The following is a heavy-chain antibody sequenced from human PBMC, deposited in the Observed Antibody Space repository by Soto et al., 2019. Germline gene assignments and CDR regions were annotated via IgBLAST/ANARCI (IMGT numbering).Heavy chain of an antibody. J-gene: IGHJ4*02. CDR2: ISYDGSNK. CDR3: AKAPRGSGWTGGDHFDY. Sequence: GGSLRLSSAASGFTFSSYGMHWVRQAPGKGLEWVAVISYDGSNKYYADSVKGRFTISRDNSKNTLYLQMNSLRAEDTAVYYCAKAPRGSGWTGGDHFDYWGQGTLVTVSS. V-gene: IGHV3-30*18. D-gene: IGHD6-19*01. CDR1: GFTFSSYG.